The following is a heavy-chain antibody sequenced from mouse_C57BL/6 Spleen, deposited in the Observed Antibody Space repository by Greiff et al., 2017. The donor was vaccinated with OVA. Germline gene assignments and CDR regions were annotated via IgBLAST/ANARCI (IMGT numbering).Heavy chain of an antibody. CDR1: GYTFTDYY. Sequence: VQLQQSGPVLVKPGASVKMSCKASGYTFTDYYMNWVKQSHGKSLEWIGVINPYNGGTSYNQKFKGKATLTVDKSSSTAYMELNSLTSEDSAVYYCARIYYGSSYGGYYFDYWGQGTTLTVSS. V-gene: IGHV1-19*01. J-gene: IGHJ2*01. CDR3: ARIYYGSSYGGYYFDY. D-gene: IGHD1-1*01. CDR2: INPYNGGT.